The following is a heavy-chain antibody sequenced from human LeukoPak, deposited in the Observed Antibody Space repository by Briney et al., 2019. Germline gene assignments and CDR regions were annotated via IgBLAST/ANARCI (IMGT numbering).Heavy chain of an antibody. J-gene: IGHJ6*02. Sequence: SETLSLTCTVSGGSISSGGYYWSWIRQHPGKGLEWIGYIYYSGSTYYNPSLKSRVTISVDTSKNQFSPKLSSVTAADTAVYYCARVGGYCSSTSCYTDYGMDVWGQGTTVTVSS. CDR2: IYYSGST. D-gene: IGHD2-2*02. V-gene: IGHV4-31*03. CDR3: ARVGGYCSSTSCYTDYGMDV. CDR1: GGSISSGGYY.